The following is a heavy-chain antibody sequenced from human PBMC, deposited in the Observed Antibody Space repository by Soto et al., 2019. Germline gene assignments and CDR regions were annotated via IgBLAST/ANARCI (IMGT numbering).Heavy chain of an antibody. V-gene: IGHV3-9*01. CDR3: AGEGVIGDY. D-gene: IGHD3-10*01. Sequence: EVQLVESGGGLVQPGRSLILSCAASGFTFVDYAMHWVRQAPGKGLEWVSGISWNSGSIGYADSVKGRFTISSDNAKTSLYLQMNSLRAEDAVLYYCAGEGVIGDYWGQGSLVTVSS. CDR1: GFTFVDYA. J-gene: IGHJ4*02. CDR2: ISWNSGSI.